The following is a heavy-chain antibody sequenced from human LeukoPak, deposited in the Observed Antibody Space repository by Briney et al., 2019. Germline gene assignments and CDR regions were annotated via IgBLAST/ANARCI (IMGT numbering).Heavy chain of an antibody. CDR1: GFTFDDYA. CDR3: AKALYPYCSSTSCYFLQYNGMDV. J-gene: IGHJ6*02. Sequence: GGSLRLSCAASGFTFDDYAMHWVRQAPGKGLEWVSGISWNSGSIGYADSVKGRFTISRDNAKNSLYLQMNSLRAEDTALYYCAKALYPYCSSTSCYFLQYNGMDVWGQGTTVTVSS. D-gene: IGHD2-2*01. V-gene: IGHV3-9*01. CDR2: ISWNSGSI.